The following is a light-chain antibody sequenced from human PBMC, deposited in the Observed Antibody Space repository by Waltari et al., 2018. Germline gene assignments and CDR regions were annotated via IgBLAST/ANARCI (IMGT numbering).Light chain of an antibody. CDR1: RSVGTN. CDR2: AAS. V-gene: IGKV3-15*01. J-gene: IGKJ1*01. Sequence: EVGMMQSPATLSVSPGESATLSCRASRSVGTNVVWYQQRPGRPPRPLIYAASIRATDTPARFRGSGSGTEFSLTISSLQSEDFAVYYCQQFNDWPRTFGQGTRVEI. CDR3: QQFNDWPRT.